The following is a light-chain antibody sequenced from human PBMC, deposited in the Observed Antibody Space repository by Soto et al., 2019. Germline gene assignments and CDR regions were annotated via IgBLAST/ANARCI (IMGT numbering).Light chain of an antibody. J-gene: IGKJ1*01. CDR1: QRISGY. CDR3: KQRSNWPWT. V-gene: IGKV3-11*01. CDR2: DAS. Sequence: EIVLTQSPATLSLSPGERASLSCRASQRISGYLAWYQQKPGQAPRLLIYDASNRATGIPVRFSGSGSGTDYNITITNLESEDFAVYYCKQRSNWPWTFGQGTKVDIK.